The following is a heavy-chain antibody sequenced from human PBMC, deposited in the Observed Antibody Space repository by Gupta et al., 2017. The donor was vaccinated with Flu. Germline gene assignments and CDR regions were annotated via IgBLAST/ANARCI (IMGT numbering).Heavy chain of an antibody. J-gene: IGHJ4*02. D-gene: IGHD3-22*01. Sequence: EVQLVESGGGLVQPGGSLRLSCPRSGVTFSSYSMDWVRQAPGKRLEWISSISSRNTYIFYADSVRGRFTISRDNAKNSLYMQMDSLRAEDTAVYFCARVFYDSSGYSDYYDHWGQGTLVTVSS. CDR1: GVTFSSYS. V-gene: IGHV3-21*01. CDR3: ARVFYDSSGYSDYYDH. CDR2: ISSRNTYI.